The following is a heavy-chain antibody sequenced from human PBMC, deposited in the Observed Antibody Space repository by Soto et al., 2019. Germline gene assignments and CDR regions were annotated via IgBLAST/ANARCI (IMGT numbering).Heavy chain of an antibody. CDR2: IYYTGNA. Sequence: QVQLQESGPGLVKPSQTLSLTCTVSGGSISSSGGYYWIWIRQHPGKGLEWIGYIYYTGNAYYNPSLKSRVTISVDPSESQFSLKLNSVTAADTAVYFCARYNSGALDYWGQGTLVTVSS. CDR1: GGSISSSGGYY. CDR3: ARYNSGALDY. J-gene: IGHJ4*02. D-gene: IGHD3-10*01. V-gene: IGHV4-31*03.